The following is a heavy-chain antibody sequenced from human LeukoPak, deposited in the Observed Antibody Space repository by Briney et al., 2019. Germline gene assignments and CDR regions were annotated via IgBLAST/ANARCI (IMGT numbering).Heavy chain of an antibody. V-gene: IGHV1-2*02. D-gene: IGHD1-26*01. Sequence: ASVTVSCTASGYTFTVYYIHWVRQAPGQGLEWMGWINPNSGGTNYAQKFQGRVTMTRDTSISTAYMELSRLRSDDTAVYYCARDTSWVDYWGQGTLVTVSS. CDR3: ARDTSWVDY. CDR1: GYTFTVYY. J-gene: IGHJ4*02. CDR2: INPNSGGT.